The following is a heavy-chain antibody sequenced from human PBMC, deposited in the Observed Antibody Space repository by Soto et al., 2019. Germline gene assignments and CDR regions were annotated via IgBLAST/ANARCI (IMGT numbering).Heavy chain of an antibody. CDR1: GFTFSSYE. CDR2: ISISGSTI. J-gene: IGHJ5*02. D-gene: IGHD2-2*01. V-gene: IGHV3-48*03. CDR3: ARGCSRTSCYLGNWFDP. Sequence: GGSLRLSCAVSGFTFSSYEMNWVRQAPGKGLEWVSYISISGSTIYYADSVKGRSTISRDNAKNSLYLQMNSLRAEDTAVYYCARGCSRTSCYLGNWFDPWGQGTLVTVSS.